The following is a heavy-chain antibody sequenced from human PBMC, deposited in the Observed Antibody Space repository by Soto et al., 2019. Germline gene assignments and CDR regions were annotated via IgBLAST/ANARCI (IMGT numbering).Heavy chain of an antibody. CDR3: AKSFIEYSASVDR. V-gene: IGHV3-23*01. CDR1: GFSFSSYA. CDR2: ISARGGSS. D-gene: IGHD5-12*01. J-gene: IGHJ5*02. Sequence: EVQLLESGGGLVQPGGSLRLACAASGFSFSSYAMVWVRQAPGKGLEWVSAISARGGSSYFADSVKGRFTISRDNSKNLLSLEMNSLRAEDTATNFCAKSFIEYSASVDRWGQGTLVLVSS.